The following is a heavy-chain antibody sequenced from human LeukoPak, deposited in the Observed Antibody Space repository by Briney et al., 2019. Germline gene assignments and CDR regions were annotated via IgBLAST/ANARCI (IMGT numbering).Heavy chain of an antibody. V-gene: IGHV3-30*03. CDR3: ARPGKWRFPSYFDY. CDR1: GFTFSNYG. D-gene: IGHD2-15*01. J-gene: IGHJ4*02. CDR2: ISYDGSNK. Sequence: GGSLRLSCAASGFTFSNYGMHWVRQAPGKGLQWVAVISYDGSNKYYADSVKGRFTISRDNSKNTLYLQMNSLRAEDTAVYYCARPGKWRFPSYFDYWGQGTLVTVSS.